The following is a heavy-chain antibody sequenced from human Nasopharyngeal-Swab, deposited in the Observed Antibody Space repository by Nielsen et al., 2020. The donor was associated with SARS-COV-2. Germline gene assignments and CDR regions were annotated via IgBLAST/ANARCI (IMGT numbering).Heavy chain of an antibody. CDR1: GFIFSASA. V-gene: IGHV3-73*01. CDR2: IGDKDHNYAT. CDR3: TTDFYFDY. Sequence: AGSLTLSCAASGFIFSASAIHWVRQASGTGLEWVGRIGDKDHNYATTYGASVQGRFTISRDDSKNTAFLQMDSLKTEDTALYYFTTDFYFDYWGQGTLVTVSS. J-gene: IGHJ4*02.